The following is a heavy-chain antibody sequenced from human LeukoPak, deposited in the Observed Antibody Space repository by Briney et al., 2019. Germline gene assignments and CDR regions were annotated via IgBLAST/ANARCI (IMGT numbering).Heavy chain of an antibody. D-gene: IGHD3-22*01. CDR1: GFTFSSYW. J-gene: IGHJ4*02. Sequence: PGGSLRLSCAASGFTFSSYWISWVRQAPGKGLEWVANIKQDGSEKYYVDSVKGRFTISRDNAKNSLYLQMNSLRAEDTAVYYCARDSYDSSGYSKFWGQGTLVTVSS. CDR3: ARDSYDSSGYSKF. V-gene: IGHV3-7*01. CDR2: IKQDGSEK.